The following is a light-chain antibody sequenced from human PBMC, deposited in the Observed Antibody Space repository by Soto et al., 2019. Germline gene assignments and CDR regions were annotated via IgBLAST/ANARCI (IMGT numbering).Light chain of an antibody. J-gene: IGKJ1*01. V-gene: IGKV3-20*01. CDR1: QTVRNNY. CDR2: DAS. Sequence: EVVLTQSPGTLSLSPWERATLSCMASQTVRNNYLAWYQQKPGQAPRLLIYDASSRATGIPDRFSGSGSGTEFTLTISSLQSEDFAVYYCQQYNNWPRTFGQGTKVDIK. CDR3: QQYNNWPRT.